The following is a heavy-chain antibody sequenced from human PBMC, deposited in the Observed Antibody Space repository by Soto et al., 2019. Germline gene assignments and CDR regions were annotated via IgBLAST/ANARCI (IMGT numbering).Heavy chain of an antibody. CDR3: ARYVNYYDSSGLQDY. CDR2: ISAYNGNT. D-gene: IGHD3-22*01. J-gene: IGHJ4*02. Sequence: ASVKVSCKPSGYTFTSYGISWVRQAPGQGLEWMGWISAYNGNTNYAQKLQGRVTMTTDTSTSTAYMELRSLRSDDTAVYYCARYVNYYDSSGLQDYWGQGTLVTVSS. V-gene: IGHV1-18*01. CDR1: GYTFTSYG.